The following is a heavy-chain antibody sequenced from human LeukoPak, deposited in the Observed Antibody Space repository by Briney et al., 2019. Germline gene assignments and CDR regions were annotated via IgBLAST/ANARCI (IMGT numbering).Heavy chain of an antibody. D-gene: IGHD2-2*01. V-gene: IGHV1-2*02. Sequence: GASVKVSCKASGYTFTGYYMHWVRQAPGQGLEWMGWINPNSGGTNYAQKFQGRVTMTRDTSISTAYMELSRLRSDDTAVYYCARDPDLWVPAPVGADYWGQGTLVTVSS. J-gene: IGHJ4*02. CDR1: GYTFTGYY. CDR2: INPNSGGT. CDR3: ARDPDLWVPAPVGADY.